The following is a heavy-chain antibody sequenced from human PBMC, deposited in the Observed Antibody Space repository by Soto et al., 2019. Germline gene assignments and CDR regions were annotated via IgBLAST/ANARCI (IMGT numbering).Heavy chain of an antibody. V-gene: IGHV6-1*01. Sequence: PSQTLSLTCAISGDSVSSNSAAWNWIRQSPSRGLEWLGRTYYRSKWYNDYAVSVKSRITINPDTSKNQFSLRLNSVTPEDTAVYYCARARGKEQWLVQNSYYYGMDVWGQGTTVTVSS. CDR2: TYYRSKWYN. D-gene: IGHD6-19*01. CDR1: GDSVSSNSAA. J-gene: IGHJ6*02. CDR3: ARARGKEQWLVQNSYYYGMDV.